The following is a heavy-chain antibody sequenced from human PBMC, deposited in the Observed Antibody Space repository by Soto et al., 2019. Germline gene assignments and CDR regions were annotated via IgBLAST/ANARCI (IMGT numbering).Heavy chain of an antibody. D-gene: IGHD5-12*01. CDR2: VKQDGSEK. CDR3: ARKRRDGFYP. V-gene: IGHV3-7*01. CDR1: GFTFSDYW. Sequence: PGGSLRLSCAASGFTFSDYWMSWVRQAPGKGLEWVATVKQDGSEKYYVDSAKGRFTISRDNAKNSLYLQMNSLRVEDTAVYYCARKRRDGFYPWGQGTLVTVSS. J-gene: IGHJ5*02.